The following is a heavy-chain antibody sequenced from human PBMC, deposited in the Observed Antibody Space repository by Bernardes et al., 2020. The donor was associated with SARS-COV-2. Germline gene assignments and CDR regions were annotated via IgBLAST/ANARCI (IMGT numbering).Heavy chain of an antibody. CDR1: GDSVSSKSGV. J-gene: IGHJ4*02. Sequence: SQTRSLTCAITGDSVSSKSGVWNWIRQSPSRGLAWLGRTYYRSKWYNHYAVSVEILITINPDTSKNQVSLQLNSMTPEDTGVYYCARDAPGSSYFDYWGQGNLVTVPS. CDR2: TYYRSKWYN. CDR3: ARDAPGSSYFDY. V-gene: IGHV6-1*01.